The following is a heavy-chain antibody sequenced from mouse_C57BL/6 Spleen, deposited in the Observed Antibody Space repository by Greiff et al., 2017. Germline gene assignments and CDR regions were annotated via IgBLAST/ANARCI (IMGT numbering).Heavy chain of an antibody. V-gene: IGHV1-80*01. Sequence: VQLQQSGAELVKPGASVKISCKASGYAFSSYWMNWVKQRPGKGLEWIGQIYPGDGDTNYNGKFKGKATLTADKSSSTAYMQLSSLTSEDSAVYFCARRRGTMVTLDAMDDGGQGTSVTVSS. CDR1: GYAFSSYW. J-gene: IGHJ4*01. CDR3: ARRRGTMVTLDAMDD. D-gene: IGHD2-2*01. CDR2: IYPGDGDT.